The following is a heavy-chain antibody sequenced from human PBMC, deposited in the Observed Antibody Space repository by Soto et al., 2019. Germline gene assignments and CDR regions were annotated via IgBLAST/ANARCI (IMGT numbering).Heavy chain of an antibody. CDR3: ARVSSGGDLFWSGYQPLYYGMDV. D-gene: IGHD3-3*01. CDR2: IYYSGST. V-gene: IGHV4-31*03. CDR1: GGSISSGGYY. Sequence: PSETLSLTCTVSGGSISSGGYYWSWIRQHPGKGLEWIGYIYYSGSTYYNPSLKSRVTISVDTSKNQFSLKLSSVTAADTAVCYCARVSSGGDLFWSGYQPLYYGMDVWGQGTTVTVSS. J-gene: IGHJ6*02.